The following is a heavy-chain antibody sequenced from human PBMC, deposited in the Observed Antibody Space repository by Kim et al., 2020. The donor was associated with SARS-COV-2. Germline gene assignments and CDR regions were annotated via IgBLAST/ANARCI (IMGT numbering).Heavy chain of an antibody. D-gene: IGHD2-15*01. Sequence: GGSLRLSCAASGFTFSSYSMSWVRQAPGKGLEWVSSLSTNGDYIYYADSVKGRFTISRDNARNSLNLQMNSLRAEDTAVYYCAKNTGSSTCSDLGVWG. CDR2: LSTNGDYI. V-gene: IGHV3-21*04. CDR1: GFTFSSYS. J-gene: IGHJ6*02. CDR3: AKNTGSSTCSDLGV.